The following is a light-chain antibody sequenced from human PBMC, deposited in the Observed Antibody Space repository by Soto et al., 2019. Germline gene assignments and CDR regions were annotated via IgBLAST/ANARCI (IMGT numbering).Light chain of an antibody. Sequence: DIHMTQSPSTLSASVGDRVTITCRASQSISSWLAWYQQKPGKAPKLLIYDASSLESGVPSRFSGSGSGTEFTLTISSLQPDDFATYYCQQYNSYSTFGQGTNVDIK. CDR2: DAS. CDR3: QQYNSYST. CDR1: QSISSW. V-gene: IGKV1-5*01. J-gene: IGKJ1*01.